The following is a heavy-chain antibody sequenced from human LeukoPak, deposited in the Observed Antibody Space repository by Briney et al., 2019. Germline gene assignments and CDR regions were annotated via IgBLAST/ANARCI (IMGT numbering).Heavy chain of an antibody. CDR2: IKSKTDGGTT. J-gene: IGHJ1*01. Sequence: GGSLRLSCAASGFTFSSYGMHWVRQAPGKGLEWVGRIKSKTDGGTTDYAAPVKGRFTISRDDSKNTLYLQMNSLKTEDTAVYYCTTDYPGEYFQHWGQGTLVTVSS. D-gene: IGHD3-16*02. V-gene: IGHV3-15*07. CDR3: TTDYPGEYFQH. CDR1: GFTFSSYG.